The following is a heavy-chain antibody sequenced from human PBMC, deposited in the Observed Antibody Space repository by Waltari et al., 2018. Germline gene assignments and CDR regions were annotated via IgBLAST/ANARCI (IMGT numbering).Heavy chain of an antibody. J-gene: IGHJ4*02. CDR1: GWSFSCYY. V-gene: IGHV4-34*01. CDR2: INHSGST. Sequence: QVQLQQWGAGLLKPSETLSLTCAVYGWSFSCYYWSWFRQPPGQGLEWIGEINHSGSTNYNPSLKSRVTISVDTSKNQFSLKLSSVTAADTAVYYCARVPPPYYDFWSGYPNLKYYFDYWGQGTLVTVSS. CDR3: ARVPPPYYDFWSGYPNLKYYFDY. D-gene: IGHD3-3*01.